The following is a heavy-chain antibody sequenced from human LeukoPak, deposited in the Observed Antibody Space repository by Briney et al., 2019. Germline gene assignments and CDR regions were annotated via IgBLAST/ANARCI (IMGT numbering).Heavy chain of an antibody. CDR2: INPSGGST. J-gene: IGHJ4*02. CDR1: GYTFTSYY. V-gene: IGHV1-46*01. CDR3: ARRSGDYYGSGSLDY. D-gene: IGHD3-10*01. Sequence: ASVKVSCKASGYTFTSYYMHWVRQAPGQGLEWMGIINPSGGSTSYAQKFQGRVTMTRDTSTSTVYMELSSLRSEDTAVCYCARRSGDYYGSGSLDYWGQGTLVTVSS.